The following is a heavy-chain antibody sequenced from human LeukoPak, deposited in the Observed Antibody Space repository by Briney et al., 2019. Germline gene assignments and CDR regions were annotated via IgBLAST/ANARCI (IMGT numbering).Heavy chain of an antibody. CDR1: GYSIISGYY. CDR2: LYHTGTT. CDR3: ARGQWLPVFDF. V-gene: IGHV4-38-2*02. D-gene: IGHD3-22*01. J-gene: IGHJ4*02. Sequence: SETLSLTCTVSGYSIISGYYWGWIRQPPGKGLEWIGTLYHTGTTYYTPSLKSRVTMSVDTSKNHFSLKLSSVTAADTAVYYCARGQWLPVFDFWGQGTLVTVSS.